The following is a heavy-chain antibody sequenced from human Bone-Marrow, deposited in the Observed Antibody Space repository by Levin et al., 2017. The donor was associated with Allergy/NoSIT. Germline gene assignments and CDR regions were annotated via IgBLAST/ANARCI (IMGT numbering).Heavy chain of an antibody. D-gene: IGHD3-10*01. CDR2: IYTSGST. Sequence: LETLSLTCTVSGGSISSYYWSWIRQPAGKGLEWIGRIYTSGSTNYNPSLKSRVTMSVDTSKNQFSLKLSSVTAADTAVYYCARDIGMVRGGYYGMDVWGQGTTVTVSS. CDR1: GGSISSYY. CDR3: ARDIGMVRGGYYGMDV. J-gene: IGHJ6*02. V-gene: IGHV4-4*07.